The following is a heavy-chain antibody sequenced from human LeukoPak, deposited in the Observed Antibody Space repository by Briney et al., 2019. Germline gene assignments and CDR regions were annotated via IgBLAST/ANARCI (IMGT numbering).Heavy chain of an antibody. Sequence: PGGSLRLSCTTSGFTLGDYAMSWFRQAPGKGLEWVSAVSSSGGTTYYADSVKGRFTISRDNSKNTLSLQMNSLRAEDTAIYYCAKNGDRGAYCSGGSCYPYYYYYMDVWGKGTTVTISS. D-gene: IGHD2-15*01. CDR1: GFTLGDYA. CDR2: VSSSGGTT. CDR3: AKNGDRGAYCSGGSCYPYYYYYMDV. J-gene: IGHJ6*03. V-gene: IGHV3-23*01.